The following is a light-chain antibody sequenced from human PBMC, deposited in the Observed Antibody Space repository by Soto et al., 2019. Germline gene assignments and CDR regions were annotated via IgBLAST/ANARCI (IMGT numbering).Light chain of an antibody. V-gene: IGLV2-14*01. CDR3: SSYTSRSLYV. Sequence: QSALTQPASVSGSPGQSITISCTGTSSDVGGYNYVSWYQQHPGKAPKLMIYEVSNRPSGVSNRFSGSKSGNTASLTISGLQTEDEADYYCSSYTSRSLYVVGTGTKVTVL. CDR2: EVS. J-gene: IGLJ1*01. CDR1: SSDVGGYNY.